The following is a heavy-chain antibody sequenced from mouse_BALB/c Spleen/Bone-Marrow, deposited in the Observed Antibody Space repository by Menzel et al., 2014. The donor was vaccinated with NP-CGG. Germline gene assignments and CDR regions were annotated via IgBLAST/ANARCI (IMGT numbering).Heavy chain of an antibody. CDR2: IRNKANGYTT. CDR3: ARDKGRVFFDY. Sequence: EVKLEESGGGLVQPGGSLRLSCATSGFTFTDYYMNWVRQPPGKALEWLGFIRNKANGYTTEYSASVKGRFTISRDNSQNILYLQMNTLRAEDSATYDCARDKGRVFFDYWGQGTTLTVSS. V-gene: IGHV7-3*02. J-gene: IGHJ2*01. CDR1: GFTFTDYY.